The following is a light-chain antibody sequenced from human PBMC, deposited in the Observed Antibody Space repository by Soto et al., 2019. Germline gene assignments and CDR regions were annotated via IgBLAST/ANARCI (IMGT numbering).Light chain of an antibody. CDR2: TTS. Sequence: EIVLTQSPANLSLSPGERATLSCRASQSVSKSLAWYQQRPGQAPRLLIYTTSNRATGIPARFSGSGSRTDFTLTISSLEPEDFAVYYCQQGNNWPIFTFGPGTKVDIK. V-gene: IGKV3-11*01. CDR3: QQGNNWPIFT. CDR1: QSVSKS. J-gene: IGKJ3*01.